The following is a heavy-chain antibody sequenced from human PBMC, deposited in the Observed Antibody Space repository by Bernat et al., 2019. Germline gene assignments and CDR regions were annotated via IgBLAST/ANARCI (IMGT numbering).Heavy chain of an antibody. CDR2: IYSSAST. D-gene: IGHD6-19*01. CDR1: GGSISSYY. V-gene: IGHV4-4*07. CDR3: ARVGSSGWYFDY. Sequence: QVQLQESGPGLVKPSETLSLTCTVSGGSISSYYWSWIRQPAGKGLEWIGRIYSSASTNYNPSLKSRVTMSGDTSQNQFSLKLSSVTAADTAVYYCARVGSSGWYFDYWGQGTLVTVSS. J-gene: IGHJ4*02.